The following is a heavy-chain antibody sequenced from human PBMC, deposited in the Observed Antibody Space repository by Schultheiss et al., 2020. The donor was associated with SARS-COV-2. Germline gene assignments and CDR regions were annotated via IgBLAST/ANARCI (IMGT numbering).Heavy chain of an antibody. CDR2: INHSGST. V-gene: IGHV4-34*01. D-gene: IGHD6-13*01. Sequence: SETLSLTCTVSGGSLSGYYWSWIRQHPGKGLEWIGEINHSGSTNYNPSLKSRVTISVDRSKNQFSLKLSSVTAADTAVYYCARDAYRQQLANRNYYYYGMDVWGQGTTVTVSS. J-gene: IGHJ6*02. CDR3: ARDAYRQQLANRNYYYYGMDV. CDR1: GGSLSGYY.